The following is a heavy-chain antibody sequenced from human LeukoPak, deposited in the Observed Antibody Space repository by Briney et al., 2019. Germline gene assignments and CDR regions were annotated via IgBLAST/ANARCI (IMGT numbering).Heavy chain of an antibody. CDR1: GFTFRSFA. CDR2: ISYDGSNK. J-gene: IGHJ4*02. CDR3: ASLYGSGSYSTPDYFDY. Sequence: PGGPLSFPWAAPGFTFRSFARPWVRQAPGKGLGGGAVISYDGSNKYYADSVKGRFTISRDNSKNTLYLQMNSLRAEDTAVYYCASLYGSGSYSTPDYFDYWGQGTLVTVSS. V-gene: IGHV3-30*04. D-gene: IGHD3-10*01.